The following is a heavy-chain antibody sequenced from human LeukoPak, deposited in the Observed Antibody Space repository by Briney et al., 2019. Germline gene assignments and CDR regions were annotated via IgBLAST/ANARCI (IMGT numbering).Heavy chain of an antibody. CDR2: IYYSGST. D-gene: IGHD2-15*01. V-gene: IGHV4-59*01. J-gene: IGHJ3*02. Sequence: SETLSLTCTVSGGSISGYYWNWIRQPPGKGLEWIGYIYYSGSTSYNPSLKSRVTISVDTSKSQFSLKLSSATAADTAVYYCARDLYWSAFDIWGQGTMVTVSS. CDR1: GGSISGYY. CDR3: ARDLYWSAFDI.